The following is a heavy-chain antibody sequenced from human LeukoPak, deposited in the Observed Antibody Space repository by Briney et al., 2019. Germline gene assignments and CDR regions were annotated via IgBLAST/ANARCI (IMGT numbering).Heavy chain of an antibody. CDR1: GFTYSNAW. CDR3: ATNSDYEGLFAY. CDR2: IKSKADGGTT. D-gene: IGHD5-12*01. V-gene: IGHV3-15*01. J-gene: IGHJ4*02. Sequence: PGGSLRLSCAASGFTYSNAWMSWVRQAPGKGLEWVGRIKSKADGGTTDYAAPVKGRFTISRDDSENTLYVQMSSLKTEDTAVYYCATNSDYEGLFAYWGQGSLVTVSS.